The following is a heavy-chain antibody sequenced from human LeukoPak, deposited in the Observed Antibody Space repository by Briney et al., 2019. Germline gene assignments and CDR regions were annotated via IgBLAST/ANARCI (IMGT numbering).Heavy chain of an antibody. V-gene: IGHV1-69*13. Sequence: SVKVSCKTSGGTFTSYAITWVRQAPGQGLEWMGKIIPISGTTNYAQKFQGRVTFTADESKSTAYMESSSLRSEDTALYYCARKLRLGGNWFDPWGQGTLVTVSS. CDR3: ARKLRLGGNWFDP. CDR2: IIPISGTT. J-gene: IGHJ5*02. CDR1: GGTFTSYA. D-gene: IGHD1-26*01.